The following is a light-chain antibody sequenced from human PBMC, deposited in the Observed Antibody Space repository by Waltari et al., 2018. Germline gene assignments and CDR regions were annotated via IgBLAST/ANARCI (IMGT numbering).Light chain of an antibody. CDR3: SSYTTSWTDA. J-gene: IGLJ1*01. V-gene: IGLV2-14*03. CDR2: EVT. Sequence: QSALTQPASVSGSPGQSITISCTGTSSDITSYNYVSWYQQYPGEATKLIIYEVTAGTAGVFMRFSGSKSRHTALMTISGIQAEDEAAFFSSSYTTSWTDAFGTET. CDR1: SSDITSYNY.